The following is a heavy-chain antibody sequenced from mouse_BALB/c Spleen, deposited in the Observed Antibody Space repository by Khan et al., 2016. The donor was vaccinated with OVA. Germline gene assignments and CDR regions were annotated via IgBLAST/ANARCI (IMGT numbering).Heavy chain of an antibody. D-gene: IGHD2-3*01. CDR2: ISTYSGNT. J-gene: IGHJ2*01. CDR3: ARPAYDGYYDY. Sequence: QVQLQQSGPELVRPGVSVKISCKGSGYTFTDYAMHWVKQSHAKSLEWIGLISTYSGNTNYNPTFKGKATMTVDKSSSTAYLELPRLTSEDSAIYYCARPAYDGYYDYWGQGTTFTVSS. CDR1: GYTFTDYA. V-gene: IGHV1S137*01.